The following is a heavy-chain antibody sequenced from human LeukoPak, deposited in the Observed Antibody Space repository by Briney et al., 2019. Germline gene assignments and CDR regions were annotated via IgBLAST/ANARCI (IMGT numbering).Heavy chain of an antibody. Sequence: PGGSLRLSCATSGFTFSTFWMHWVRQAQGKGLVWVSRINHDGSSTNYADSVKGRFTISRDNAKNTLHLQMNSLRAEDTAVYYCVRDWGYDSSGYWQKYFDSWGQGTLVTVSS. J-gene: IGHJ4*02. D-gene: IGHD3-22*01. CDR3: VRDWGYDSSGYWQKYFDS. CDR1: GFTFSTFW. CDR2: INHDGSST. V-gene: IGHV3-74*01.